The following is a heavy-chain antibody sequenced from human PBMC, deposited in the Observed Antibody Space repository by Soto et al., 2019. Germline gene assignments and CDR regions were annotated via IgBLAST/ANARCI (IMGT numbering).Heavy chain of an antibody. J-gene: IGHJ4*02. V-gene: IGHV4-28*01. D-gene: IGHD1-26*01. CDR2: IYYSGTT. CDR1: GYSISSSNW. CDR3: ARREIQGPIDY. Sequence: QVQLQESGPGLVKPSDTLSLTCAVSGYSISSSNWWGWIRQPPGKGLEWIGYIYYSGTTYYNPSLTSRVTMSVDKAQPQFSLKLTSVTAVDTAVYYCARREIQGPIDYWGQGTLVTVSS.